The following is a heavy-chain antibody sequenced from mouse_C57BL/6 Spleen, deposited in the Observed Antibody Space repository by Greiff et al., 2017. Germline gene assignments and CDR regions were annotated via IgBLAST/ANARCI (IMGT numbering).Heavy chain of an antibody. V-gene: IGHV1-76*01. CDR3: ARSDWDGDYYAMDY. Sequence: QVQLKQSGAELVRPGASVKLSCKASGYSFTDYYINWVKQRPGQGLEWIARIYPGSGNTYYNENFKGKATLTAEKSSSTAYMQLSSLTSEDSAVYFCARSDWDGDYYAMDYWGQGTSVTVSS. CDR2: IYPGSGNT. CDR1: GYSFTDYY. D-gene: IGHD4-1*01. J-gene: IGHJ4*01.